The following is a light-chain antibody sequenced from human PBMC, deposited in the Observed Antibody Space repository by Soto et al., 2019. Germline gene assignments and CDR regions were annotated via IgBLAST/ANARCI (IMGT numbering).Light chain of an antibody. CDR2: EAA. CDR1: QSVSSY. V-gene: IGKV3-11*01. J-gene: IGKJ2*01. Sequence: EIVLTQSPATLSLSPGERVTLSCRASQSVSSYLAWYQQRPGQPPRLLIYEAANRATGIPARFSGSGSRTDFTLTISSLEPEDFAVYYCQQRTNSIYPFGQGTKLEIK. CDR3: QQRTNSIYP.